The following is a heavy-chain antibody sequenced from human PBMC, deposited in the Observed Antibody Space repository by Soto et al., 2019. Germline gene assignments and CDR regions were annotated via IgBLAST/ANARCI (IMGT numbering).Heavy chain of an antibody. Sequence: PSETLSLTCTVSGGSISSGGYYWSWIRQHPGKGLEWIGYIYYSGSTYYNPSLKSRVTISVDTSKNQFSLRLSSVTAADTAVYYCARVLYSGYDYAAAIFDYWGQGTLVTVSS. J-gene: IGHJ4*02. D-gene: IGHD5-12*01. CDR3: ARVLYSGYDYAAAIFDY. V-gene: IGHV4-31*03. CDR2: IYYSGST. CDR1: GGSISSGGYY.